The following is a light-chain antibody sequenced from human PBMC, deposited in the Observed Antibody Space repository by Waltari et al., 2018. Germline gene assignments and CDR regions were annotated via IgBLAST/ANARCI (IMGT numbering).Light chain of an antibody. J-gene: IGLJ2*01. CDR2: KDS. Sequence: SYELTQPPSVSVSPGQTARITCSGDALPKHYAYWFQQKPGQAPVLVICKDSERPSGIPKRFSGSSSGTTVTLTISGVQAEDEADYYCQSTDSSGSYRVFGGGTKLTVL. V-gene: IGLV3-25*03. CDR1: ALPKHY. CDR3: QSTDSSGSYRV.